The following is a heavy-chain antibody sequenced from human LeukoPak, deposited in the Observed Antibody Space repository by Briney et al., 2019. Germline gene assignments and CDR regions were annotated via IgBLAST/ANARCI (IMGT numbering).Heavy chain of an antibody. V-gene: IGHV4-39*07. CDR1: GGSISSSNHY. CDR2: MSYSGST. D-gene: IGHD6-19*01. CDR3: ARVFAVPYFDY. J-gene: IGHJ4*02. Sequence: SETLSLTCTVSGGSISSSNHYWGWIRQPPGKGLEWIGSMSYSGSTFYNPSLKSRVTISVDTYKNQFSLKLKSVTAADTAVYYCARVFAVPYFDYWGQGTLVTVSS.